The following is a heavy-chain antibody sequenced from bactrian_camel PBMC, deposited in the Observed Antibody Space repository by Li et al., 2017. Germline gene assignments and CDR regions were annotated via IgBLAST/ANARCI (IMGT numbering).Heavy chain of an antibody. CDR2: IHTVGGST. CDR3: AEGRGSRGEHCYSLNY. J-gene: IGHJ4*01. D-gene: IGHD6*01. CDR1: GSIGGSTS. V-gene: IGHV3S1*01. Sequence: HVQLVESGGGSMQAGESLRLSCAASGSIGGSTSMGWFRQAPGKEREAVASIHTVGGSTYLADSVKGRFTISRDSAKNTVYLQMNNLHPEDTATYYCAEGRGSRGEHCYSLNYWGQGTQVTVS.